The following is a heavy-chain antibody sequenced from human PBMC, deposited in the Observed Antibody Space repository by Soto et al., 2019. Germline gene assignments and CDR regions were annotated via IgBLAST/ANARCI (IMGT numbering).Heavy chain of an antibody. Sequence: QVQLQQWGAGLLKPSETLSLTCAVYGGSFSGYYWSWIRQPPGKGLEWIGEINHSGSTNYNPSLKSRVTISVDTSKNQFSLKLSSVTAADTAVYYCARGRRDGYNYAYWGQGTLVTVSS. CDR2: INHSGST. V-gene: IGHV4-34*01. D-gene: IGHD5-12*01. CDR1: GGSFSGYY. J-gene: IGHJ4*02. CDR3: ARGRRDGYNYAY.